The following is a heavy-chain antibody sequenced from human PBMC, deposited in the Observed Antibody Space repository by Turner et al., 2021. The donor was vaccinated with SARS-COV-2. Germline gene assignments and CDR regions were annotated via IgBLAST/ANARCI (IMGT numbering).Heavy chain of an antibody. D-gene: IGHD3-22*01. CDR2: IRSSSSYI. CDR3: ARDVPTYYYDSSGYYTDAFDI. J-gene: IGHJ3*02. Sequence: EVQLVESGGGLVKPGGSLRLSCAASGFTFSSYSMNWVRQAPGKGLEWVSSIRSSSSYIYYADSVKGRFTISRDNAKNSLYLQMNSLRAEDTAVYYCARDVPTYYYDSSGYYTDAFDIWGQGTMVIVSS. V-gene: IGHV3-21*01. CDR1: GFTFSSYS.